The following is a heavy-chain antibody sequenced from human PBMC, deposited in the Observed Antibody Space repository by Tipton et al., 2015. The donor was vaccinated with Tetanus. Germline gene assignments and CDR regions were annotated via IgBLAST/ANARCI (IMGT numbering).Heavy chain of an antibody. CDR3: AREDGGPTLDYFDS. J-gene: IGHJ4*02. V-gene: IGHV3-30-3*01. CDR1: GFTFTRYA. Sequence: SLRLSCAASGFTFTRYAMHWVRQAPGKGLEWVAVITFDGGTKYYADSVKVRFTLSRDNSQNTLYLQMNSLKVEDTAVYYCAREDGGPTLDYFDSWGQGALVIVSS. D-gene: IGHD3-16*01. CDR2: ITFDGGTK.